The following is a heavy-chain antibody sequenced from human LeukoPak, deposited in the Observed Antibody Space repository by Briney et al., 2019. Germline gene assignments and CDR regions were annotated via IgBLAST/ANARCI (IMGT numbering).Heavy chain of an antibody. CDR1: GGSFSGYY. D-gene: IGHD6-13*01. V-gene: IGHV4-34*01. CDR2: INRSGST. J-gene: IGHJ4*02. CDR3: ARETRRGYTVDY. Sequence: SETLSLTCAVYGGSFSGYYWTWIRQPPGKGLEWVGEINRSGSTNYNPSLKSRVTISVDTSKNQFSLKLTSVTAADTAVYYCARETRRGYTVDYWGQGTLVTVSS.